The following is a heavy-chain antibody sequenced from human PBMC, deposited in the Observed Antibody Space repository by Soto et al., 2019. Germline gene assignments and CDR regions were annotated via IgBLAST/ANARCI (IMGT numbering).Heavy chain of an antibody. Sequence: GESLKISCAASGFTFSSYAMSWVRQAPGKGLEWVSAISGSGGSTYYADSVKGLFTISRDNSKNTLYLQMNSLRAEDTSVYYCAKAPCSSTSCYGDYWGQGTLVTVSS. V-gene: IGHV3-23*01. D-gene: IGHD2-2*01. J-gene: IGHJ4*02. CDR3: AKAPCSSTSCYGDY. CDR2: ISGSGGST. CDR1: GFTFSSYA.